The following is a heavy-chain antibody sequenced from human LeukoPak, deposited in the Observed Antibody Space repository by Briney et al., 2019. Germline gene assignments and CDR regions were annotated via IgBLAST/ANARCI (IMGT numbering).Heavy chain of an antibody. CDR3: AKDRSTGWYAGFDF. CDR1: GFTFSSYG. V-gene: IGHV3-30*18. Sequence: PGGPLRLSCAASGFTFSSYGMHWVRQAPGKGLEWVAYISYDGIYKNYTDSVKGRFTIARDNSKATLYLQMISLRPEDTAVYYCAKDRSTGWYAGFDFWGQGTLVTVSS. CDR2: ISYDGIYK. J-gene: IGHJ5*01. D-gene: IGHD6-19*01.